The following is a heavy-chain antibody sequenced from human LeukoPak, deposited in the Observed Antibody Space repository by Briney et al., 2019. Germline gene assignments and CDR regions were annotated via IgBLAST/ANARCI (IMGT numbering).Heavy chain of an antibody. CDR3: ARGASGSYYRIDY. Sequence: PGGSLRLSCAASGFTFSSYWMHWVRQAPGKGLVWVSRVNSAGSSTNYADSVQSRLTISRDNAKNTLYLQMNGLGADDTAVYFCARGASGSYYRIDYWGQGTLVTVSS. V-gene: IGHV3-74*01. J-gene: IGHJ4*02. CDR2: VNSAGSST. CDR1: GFTFSSYW. D-gene: IGHD3-10*01.